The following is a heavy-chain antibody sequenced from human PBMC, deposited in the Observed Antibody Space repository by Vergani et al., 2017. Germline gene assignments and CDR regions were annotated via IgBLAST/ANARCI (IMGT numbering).Heavy chain of an antibody. Sequence: EVQLVESGGGLVKPGGSLRLSCAASGFTLSSYSMNWVRQAPGKGLEWVSSISSSSSYIYYADSVKGRFTISRDNAKNSLYLQMNSLRAEDTAVYYCARDHEDNIRVHYYGMDVWGQGTTVTVSS. CDR2: ISSSSSYI. CDR3: ARDHEDNIRVHYYGMDV. CDR1: GFTLSSYS. D-gene: IGHD2/OR15-2a*01. V-gene: IGHV3-21*01. J-gene: IGHJ6*02.